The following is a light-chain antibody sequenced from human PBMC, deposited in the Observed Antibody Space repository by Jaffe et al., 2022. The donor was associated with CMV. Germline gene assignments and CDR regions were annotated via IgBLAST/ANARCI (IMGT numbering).Light chain of an antibody. Sequence: SYVLTQPPSVSVAPGQTARITCGGNNIGSKSVHWYQQKAGQAPVLVIYYDSDRPSGIPERFSGSNSGNTATLTISRVEAGDEADYYCQVWDSSSDHYVFGIGTKVTVL. J-gene: IGLJ1*01. CDR1: NIGSKS. CDR2: YDS. V-gene: IGLV3-21*04. CDR3: QVWDSSSDHYV.